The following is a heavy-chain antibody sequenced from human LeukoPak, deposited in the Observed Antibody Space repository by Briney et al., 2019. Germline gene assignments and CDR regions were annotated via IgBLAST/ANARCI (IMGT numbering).Heavy chain of an antibody. D-gene: IGHD3-16*01. V-gene: IGHV1-69*05. Sequence: AASVRVSCKASGGTFNAKTISWVRQAPGQGLEWMGGIHPNFGTTNYAQKFQGRVAINTDESTTTAYLEVCGLRSEDTAIYYCAKISARDYDDYVFDYWGQGTLVIVSS. CDR1: GGTFNAKT. CDR2: IHPNFGTT. J-gene: IGHJ4*02. CDR3: AKISARDYDDYVFDY.